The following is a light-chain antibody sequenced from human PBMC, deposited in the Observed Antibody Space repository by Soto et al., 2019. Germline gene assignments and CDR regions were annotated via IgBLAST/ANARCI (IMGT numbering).Light chain of an antibody. CDR2: KAS. Sequence: DIQMTQSPSTLSASVGDRVTITCRASQSISSWLAWYQQKPGKAPNLLISKASSLESRVPSRFSGSGSGTEFTLTISSLQPDDFGTYYCQQYNGYPLTFGVGTKIEIK. V-gene: IGKV1-5*03. CDR3: QQYNGYPLT. CDR1: QSISSW. J-gene: IGKJ4*01.